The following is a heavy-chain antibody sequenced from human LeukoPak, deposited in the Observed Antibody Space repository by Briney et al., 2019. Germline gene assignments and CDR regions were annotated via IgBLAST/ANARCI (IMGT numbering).Heavy chain of an antibody. Sequence: GGSLRLSCAASGFVFRTYWMSWVRQAPGKGLEWVANIKVDGSETYYLDPVKGRFTISRDNVKNSLYLQMDSLRAEDTAVYYCVREGTTEALFDYWGQGSLVTVSS. J-gene: IGHJ4*02. CDR1: GFVFRTYW. CDR3: VREGTTEALFDY. V-gene: IGHV3-7*01. D-gene: IGHD1-1*01. CDR2: IKVDGSET.